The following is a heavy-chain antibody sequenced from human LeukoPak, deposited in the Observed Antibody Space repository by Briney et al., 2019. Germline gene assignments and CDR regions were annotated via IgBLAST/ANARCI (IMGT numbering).Heavy chain of an antibody. D-gene: IGHD1-1*01. CDR3: ARDWRIQLERPTVYYYGMDV. CDR2: INTNSGGS. J-gene: IGHJ6*02. CDR1: GYTFTGYY. Sequence: ASVKVSCKASGYTFTGYYIQWVRQAPGEGLEWMGWINTNSGGSNHAQKFQGRFTMTRDRSISTAYMEVSRLRSDDTAVYYCARDWRIQLERPTVYYYGMDVWGQGTTVTVSS. V-gene: IGHV1-2*02.